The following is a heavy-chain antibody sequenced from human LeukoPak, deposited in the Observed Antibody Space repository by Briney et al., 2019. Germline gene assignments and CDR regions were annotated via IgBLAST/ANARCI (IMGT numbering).Heavy chain of an antibody. CDR2: ISGSGGGT. J-gene: IGHJ4*02. V-gene: IGHV3-23*01. Sequence: GGSLRLSCAASGFTFSSYAMSWVRQAPGKGLEWVSAISGSGGGTYYADSAKGRFTISRDNSKNTLYLQMNSLRAEDTAVYYCAKATYYYDSSGYVDYWGQGTLVTVSS. CDR1: GFTFSSYA. CDR3: AKATYYYDSSGYVDY. D-gene: IGHD3-22*01.